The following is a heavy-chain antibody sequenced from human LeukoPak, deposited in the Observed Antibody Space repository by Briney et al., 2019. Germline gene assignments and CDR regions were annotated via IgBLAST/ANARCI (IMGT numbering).Heavy chain of an antibody. D-gene: IGHD6-6*01. CDR1: GFTVSSNY. J-gene: IGHJ4*02. CDR3: ARIYRSTSGYCFDH. V-gene: IGHV3-7*01. Sequence: GGSLRLSCAASGFTVSSNYMSWVRQAPGKGLEWVANIKQDGSEKYYVDSLKGRFTISRDNANNSLSLQMNSLRAEDTSVYYCARIYRSTSGYCFDHWGQGTLVTVSS. CDR2: IKQDGSEK.